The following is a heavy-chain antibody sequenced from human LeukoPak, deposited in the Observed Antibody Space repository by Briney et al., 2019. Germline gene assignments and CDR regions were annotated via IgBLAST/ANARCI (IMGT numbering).Heavy chain of an antibody. J-gene: IGHJ5*02. CDR2: ISDSGGST. CDR1: GFTFSNYD. CDR3: AKYLSWAVAADWFDP. Sequence: GGSLRLSCAASGFTFSNYDMSWVRQAPGKGLEWVSSISDSGGSTYYADSVKGRFTISRDNSKNTLYLQMTNLRAADKAVYYCAKYLSWAVAADWFDPWDQGSLVTVSS. V-gene: IGHV3-23*01. D-gene: IGHD6-19*01.